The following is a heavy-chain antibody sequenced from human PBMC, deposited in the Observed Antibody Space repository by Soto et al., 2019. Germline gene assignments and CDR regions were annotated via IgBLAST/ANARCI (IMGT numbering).Heavy chain of an antibody. V-gene: IGHV3-30*18. J-gene: IGHJ6*02. Sequence: GGSLRLSCAASGLPFSSYGMHLVRPAPGKGLEWVAVISYDGSNKYYADSVKGRFTISRDNSKNTLYLQMNSLRAEDTAVYYCAKENIALVGATYYYYGMDVWGQGTTVTVSS. CDR3: AKENIALVGATYYYYGMDV. CDR1: GLPFSSYG. CDR2: ISYDGSNK. D-gene: IGHD1-26*01.